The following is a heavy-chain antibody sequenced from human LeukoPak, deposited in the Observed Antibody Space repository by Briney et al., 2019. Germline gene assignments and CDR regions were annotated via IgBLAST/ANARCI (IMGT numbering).Heavy chain of an antibody. CDR3: ARGRGAANDAFDI. J-gene: IGHJ3*02. D-gene: IGHD3-10*01. V-gene: IGHV3-23*01. CDR2: ISGSGGRT. Sequence: GGSLRLSCAASGFTFNNYVMSWVRQAPGRGLEWVSGISGSGGRTYYSDSVKGRFTISRHNSKNTLYLQMNSLRADDTAVYYCARGRGAANDAFDIWGQGTMVTVSS. CDR1: GFTFNNYV.